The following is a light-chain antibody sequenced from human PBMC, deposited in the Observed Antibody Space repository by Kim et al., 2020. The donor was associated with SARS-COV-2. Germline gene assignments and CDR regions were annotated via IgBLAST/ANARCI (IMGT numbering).Light chain of an antibody. V-gene: IGKV3-15*01. J-gene: IGKJ4*01. CDR2: GTS. CDR1: QRLTSA. CDR3: QHSDNWPS. Sequence: EIVLTQSPATLSVSPGARATLSCRASQRLTSALAWYQQRPGQAPRLLIYGTSTRATGVPARFSGSGSGTEFTLTISGLQSGDSAVYYCQHSDNWPSFGGGTKVEIK.